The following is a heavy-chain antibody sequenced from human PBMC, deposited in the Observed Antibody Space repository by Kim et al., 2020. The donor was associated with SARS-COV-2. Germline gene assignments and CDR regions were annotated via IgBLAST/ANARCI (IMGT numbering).Heavy chain of an antibody. Sequence: GGSLRLSCAASGFTFNNFGMHWVRQAPGKGLEWVAVISYEGSKKHYADSVNGRFTISRDSFKNTMSLQMSGLTAEDTAVYYCAKAHVFLWFGKFHHDAFHLWGQGTMVTVSS. CDR1: GFTFNNFG. CDR2: ISYEGSKK. CDR3: AKAHVFLWFGKFHHDAFHL. J-gene: IGHJ3*01. V-gene: IGHV3-30*18. D-gene: IGHD3-16*01.